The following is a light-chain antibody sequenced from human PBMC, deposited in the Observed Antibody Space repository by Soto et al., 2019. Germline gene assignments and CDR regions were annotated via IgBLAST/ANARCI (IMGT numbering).Light chain of an antibody. V-gene: IGKV1-27*01. CDR3: QNYDGAPWT. CDR2: AAS. CDR1: QEIYTY. Sequence: DIQLTQSPSSLSASVGDRVTITCRASQEIYTYLVWYQQKPGTVPKLLIFAASTLQSGIPSRFSGSGSGTDFTLTISSLQPEDVATYYCQNYDGAPWTFGQGTKVEIK. J-gene: IGKJ1*01.